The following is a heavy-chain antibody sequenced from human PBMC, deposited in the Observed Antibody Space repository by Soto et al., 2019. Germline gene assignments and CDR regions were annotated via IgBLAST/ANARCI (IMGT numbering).Heavy chain of an antibody. D-gene: IGHD4-17*01. V-gene: IGHV4-30-2*01. CDR1: GGSISSGGYS. J-gene: IGHJ4*02. CDR2: IYHFGSS. CDR3: ARAPNYGDYDN. Sequence: QLQLQESGSGLVKPSQTLSLTCAVSGGSISSGGYSWSWIRQPPGKGLEWIGYIYHFGSSYYNPSLKSRVTMSVDTSKNQFSLRLSSVTAADTAVYYCARAPNYGDYDNWGQGTLVTVSS.